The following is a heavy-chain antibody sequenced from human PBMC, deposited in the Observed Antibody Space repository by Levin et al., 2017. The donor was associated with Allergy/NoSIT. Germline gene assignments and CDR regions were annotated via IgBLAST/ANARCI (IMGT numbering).Heavy chain of an antibody. CDR2: IYYSRST. J-gene: IGHJ4*02. Sequence: GSLRLSFPFSFSSLLLSSFLFLLPPPLKGLAWIGYIYYSRSTNYNASLKSRVTISVDTSNNQFSLRLSSVTAADTAVYYCARMHYYGSDYYVDYWGQGTLVTVSS. CDR3: ARMHYYGSDYYVDY. CDR1: FSSLLLSS. V-gene: IGHV4-59*01. D-gene: IGHD3-10*01.